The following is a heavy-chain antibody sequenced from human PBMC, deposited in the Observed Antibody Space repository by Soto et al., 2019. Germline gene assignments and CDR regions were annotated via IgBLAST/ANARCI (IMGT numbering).Heavy chain of an antibody. J-gene: IGHJ5*02. CDR1: GGSFSGYH. V-gene: IGHV4-34*01. D-gene: IGHD5-18*01. CDR2: INHSGST. Sequence: LSLTCAVYGGSFSGYHWSWIRQPPGKGLEWIGEINHSGSTNYNPSLKSRVTISVDTSKNQFSLKLSSVTAADTAVYYCARGGPRIDTAMVTWGDWFDPWGQGTLVTVSS. CDR3: ARGGPRIDTAMVTWGDWFDP.